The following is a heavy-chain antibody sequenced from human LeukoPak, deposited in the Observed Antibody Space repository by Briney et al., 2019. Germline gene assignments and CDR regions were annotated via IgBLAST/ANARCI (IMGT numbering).Heavy chain of an antibody. Sequence: GASVKVSCKASGYTFTSYGISWVRQAPGQGLEWMGWISAYNGNTNYAQKLQGRVTMTTDTSTSTAYMELRSLRSDDTAVYYCARRIVVVPLYYYYYMDVWGKGTTVTVSS. D-gene: IGHD3-22*01. V-gene: IGHV1-18*01. J-gene: IGHJ6*03. CDR2: ISAYNGNT. CDR1: GYTFTSYG. CDR3: ARRIVVVPLYYYYYMDV.